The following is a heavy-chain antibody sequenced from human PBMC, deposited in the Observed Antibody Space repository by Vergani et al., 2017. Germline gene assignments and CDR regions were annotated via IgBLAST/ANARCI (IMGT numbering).Heavy chain of an antibody. CDR2: INHSGST. CDR1: GGSFSGYN. V-gene: IGHV4-34*01. D-gene: IGHD6-13*01. Sequence: QVQLQQWGAGLLKPSETLSLTCAVYGGSFSGYNWSWIRQPPGKGLEWIGEINHSGSTNYNPSLKSRVTISVDTSKNQFSLKLSSVTAADTAVYYCAREEGNYFDYWGQGTLVTVSS. CDR3: AREEGNYFDY. J-gene: IGHJ4*02.